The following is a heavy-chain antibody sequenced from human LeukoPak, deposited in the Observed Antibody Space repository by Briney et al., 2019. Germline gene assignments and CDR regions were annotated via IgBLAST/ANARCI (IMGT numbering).Heavy chain of an antibody. J-gene: IGHJ4*02. Sequence: PGGTLRLSCAASGFTLSSYGMDWGRQAPGKGLEWVAFIHYDRSNKYYADSVKGRFTISRDNSKNTLYLQMNSLRAEDTAVYYCRDPFDYWGQGTLVTVSS. CDR1: GFTLSSYG. CDR2: IHYDRSNK. CDR3: RDPFDY. V-gene: IGHV3-30*02.